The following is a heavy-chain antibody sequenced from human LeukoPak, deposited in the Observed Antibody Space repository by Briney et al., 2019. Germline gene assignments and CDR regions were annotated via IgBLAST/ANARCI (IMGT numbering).Heavy chain of an antibody. J-gene: IGHJ4*02. D-gene: IGHD6-13*01. V-gene: IGHV3-74*01. CDR1: GFTFSSYW. CDR2: INGDGSTT. CDR3: AKGGSSSPRSTFDF. Sequence: GGSLRLSCAASGFTFSSYWMHWVRQAPGKGLEWVSHINGDGSTTSYADSVKDRFTISRDNAKNTVYLQMNSLRAEDTAVYYCAKGGSSSPRSTFDFWGQGTLLTVSS.